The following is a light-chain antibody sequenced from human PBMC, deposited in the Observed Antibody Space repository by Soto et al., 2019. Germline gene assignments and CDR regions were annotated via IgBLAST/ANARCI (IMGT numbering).Light chain of an antibody. CDR1: RGISSY. J-gene: IGKJ5*01. Sequence: DIQLTQSPSFLSASVGDRVTITCRASRGISSYLAWYQQKPGKAPKLLIYAASTLPGGVPSRFSGSGSGTEFTLTISSLQPEDFATYYCQQLNSYPRTFGQGTRLEIK. V-gene: IGKV1-9*01. CDR3: QQLNSYPRT. CDR2: AAS.